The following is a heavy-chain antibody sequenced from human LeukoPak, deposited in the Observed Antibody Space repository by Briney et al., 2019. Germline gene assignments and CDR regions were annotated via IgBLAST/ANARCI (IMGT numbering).Heavy chain of an antibody. Sequence: QAGGSLRLSCAASGFSFSSYWMHWVRQAPGKGLVWVAHIHSDEITTAYADSVKGRFTISRDNTRNMLYLQMNSLRVEDTAVYFCATGPFSAFAIWGQGTTLIVSS. CDR3: ATGPFSAFAI. CDR1: GFSFSSYW. V-gene: IGHV3-74*01. CDR2: IHSDEITT. D-gene: IGHD1-14*01. J-gene: IGHJ3*02.